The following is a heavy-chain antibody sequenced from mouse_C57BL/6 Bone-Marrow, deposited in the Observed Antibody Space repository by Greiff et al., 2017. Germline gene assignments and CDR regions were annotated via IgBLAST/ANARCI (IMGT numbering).Heavy chain of an antibody. CDR3: TRPGRSAMDY. CDR1: GYTFTDYE. Sequence: QVQLQQSGAELVRPGASVTLSCKASGYTFTDYEMHWVKQTPVHGLEWIGAIDPETGGTAYNQKFKGKAILTADKSSSTAYMELRSLTSEDSAVYYCTRPGRSAMDYWGQGTSVTVSS. CDR2: IDPETGGT. V-gene: IGHV1-15*01. J-gene: IGHJ4*01. D-gene: IGHD3-3*01.